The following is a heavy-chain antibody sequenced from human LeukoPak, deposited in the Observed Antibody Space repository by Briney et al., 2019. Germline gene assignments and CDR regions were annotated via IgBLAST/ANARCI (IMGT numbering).Heavy chain of an antibody. J-gene: IGHJ4*02. CDR2: INPNSGGT. D-gene: IGHD3-22*01. CDR1: GYTFTGYY. CDR3: ARYDSSGYYHDY. V-gene: IGHV1-2*02. Sequence: GASVKVSRKASGYTFTGYYMHWVRQAPGQGLEWMGWINPNSGGTNYAQKFQGRVTMTRDTSISTAYMELSRLRSDDTAVYYCARYDSSGYYHDYWGQGTLVTVSS.